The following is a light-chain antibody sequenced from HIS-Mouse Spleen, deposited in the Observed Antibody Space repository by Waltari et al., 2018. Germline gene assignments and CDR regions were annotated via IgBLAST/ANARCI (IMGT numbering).Light chain of an antibody. V-gene: IGLV2-23*03. CDR2: EGS. CDR3: CSYAGSSTFGV. CDR1: STDVGTYNL. Sequence: QSAPPQPPSASGPPGQAIIIFCTGASTDVGTYNLPSWYQQHPVQAPKLMIYEGSKRPSGVSNRFSGSKSGNTASLTISGLQAEDEADYYCCSYAGSSTFGVFGGGTKLTVL. J-gene: IGLJ2*01.